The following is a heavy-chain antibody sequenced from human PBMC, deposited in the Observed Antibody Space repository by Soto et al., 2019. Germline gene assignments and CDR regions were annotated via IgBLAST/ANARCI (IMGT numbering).Heavy chain of an antibody. V-gene: IGHV1-18*01. D-gene: IGHD3-3*01. CDR2: ISAYNGNT. Sequence: QVQLVQSGAEVKKPGASVKVSCKASGYTFTSYGISWVRQAPGQGLEWMGWISAYNGNTNYAQKLQGRVTMTADTSTSTAYMELRSLRSDDTAVYYCARDVTYYDFWSGLIYWGQGTLVTVSS. CDR1: GYTFTSYG. CDR3: ARDVTYYDFWSGLIY. J-gene: IGHJ4*02.